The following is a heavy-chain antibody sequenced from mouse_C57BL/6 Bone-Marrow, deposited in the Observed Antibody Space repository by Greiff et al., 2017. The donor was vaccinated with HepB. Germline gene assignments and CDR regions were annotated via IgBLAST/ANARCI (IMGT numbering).Heavy chain of an antibody. Sequence: EVQVVESGGGLVQPKGSLKLSCAASGFTFNTYAMHWVRQAPGKGLEWVARISSKSSNYATYYADSVKDRFTISRADSQSMLYLQMNNLKTEDTAMNYCVRDYGNYDAMDYWGQGTSVTVSS. D-gene: IGHD2-1*01. V-gene: IGHV10-3*01. CDR2: ISSKSSNYAT. CDR1: GFTFNTYA. J-gene: IGHJ4*01. CDR3: VRDYGNYDAMDY.